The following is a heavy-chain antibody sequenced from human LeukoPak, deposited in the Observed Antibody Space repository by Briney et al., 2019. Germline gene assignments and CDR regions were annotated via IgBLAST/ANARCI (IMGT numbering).Heavy chain of an antibody. Sequence: ASVKVSCKASGYTFTSYYMHWVRQAPGQGLEWMGIINPSGGSTSYAQKFQGRVTMTRDMSTSTVYMELSSLRSEDTAVYYCARGYSSSFGGTVDWFDPWGQETLVTVSS. J-gene: IGHJ5*02. D-gene: IGHD6-6*01. CDR1: GYTFTSYY. CDR2: INPSGGST. V-gene: IGHV1-46*01. CDR3: ARGYSSSFGGTVDWFDP.